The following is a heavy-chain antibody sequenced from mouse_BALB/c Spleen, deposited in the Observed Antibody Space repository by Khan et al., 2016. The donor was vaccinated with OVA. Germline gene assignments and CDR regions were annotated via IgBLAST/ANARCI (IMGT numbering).Heavy chain of an antibody. CDR3: ARGYFGNYEFAY. D-gene: IGHD2-1*01. CDR2: IFPGTGTT. J-gene: IGHJ3*01. Sequence: QVQLQQSGTELVKPGASVKLSCKTSGYTFTSYWIQWVKQRPGPGLEWIGQIFPGTGTTYYNENFKGKATLTIDTSSTTAYMQLSSLTSEDSAVYFCARGYFGNYEFAYWGQGTLVTVSA. CDR1: GYTFTSYW. V-gene: IGHV1S132*01.